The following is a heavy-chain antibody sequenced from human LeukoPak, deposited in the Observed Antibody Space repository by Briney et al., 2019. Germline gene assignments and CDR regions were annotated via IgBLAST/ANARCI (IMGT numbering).Heavy chain of an antibody. D-gene: IGHD4-17*01. Sequence: PGGSLRLSCAASGFTFSSYAMHWVRQAPGKGLEWVAVISYDGSNKYYADSVKGRFTISRDNSKNTLYLQMNSLRAEDTAVYFCASPGPYGAPEAYWGQGTLVTVSS. J-gene: IGHJ4*02. CDR2: ISYDGSNK. V-gene: IGHV3-30-3*01. CDR1: GFTFSSYA. CDR3: ASPGPYGAPEAY.